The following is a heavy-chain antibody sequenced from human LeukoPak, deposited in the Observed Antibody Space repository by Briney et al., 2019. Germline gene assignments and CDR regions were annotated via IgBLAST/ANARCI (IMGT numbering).Heavy chain of an antibody. CDR2: IYYSGST. D-gene: IGHD3-3*01. Sequence: PSETLSLTCTVSGGSISSYYWSWIRQPPGKGLEWIGYIYYSGSTNYNPSLKSRVTISVDTSKNQFSLKLGSVTAADTAVYYCARSSSYYDFWSGYPKSLYYFDYWGQGTLVTVSS. CDR1: GGSISSYY. CDR3: ARSSSYYDFWSGYPKSLYYFDY. V-gene: IGHV4-59*08. J-gene: IGHJ4*02.